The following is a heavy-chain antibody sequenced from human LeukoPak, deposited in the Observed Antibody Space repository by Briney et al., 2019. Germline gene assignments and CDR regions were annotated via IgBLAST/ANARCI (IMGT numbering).Heavy chain of an antibody. V-gene: IGHV3-23*01. D-gene: IGHD6-19*01. Sequence: GGSRRLSCAASGFTFSSYAMSWVRQAPGKGLEWVSAISGSGGSTYYADSVKGRFTISRDNSKNTLYLQMNSLRAEDTAVYYCAKGVGRPGIAVAGGLFDYWGQGTLVAVSS. CDR1: GFTFSSYA. CDR2: ISGSGGST. CDR3: AKGVGRPGIAVAGGLFDY. J-gene: IGHJ4*02.